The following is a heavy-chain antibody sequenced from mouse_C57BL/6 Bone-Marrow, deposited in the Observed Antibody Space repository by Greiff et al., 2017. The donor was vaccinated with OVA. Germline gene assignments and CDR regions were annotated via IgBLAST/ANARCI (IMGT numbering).Heavy chain of an antibody. Sequence: VQLKESGPELVKPGASVKISCKASGYAFSSSWMNWVKQRPGKGLEWIGRIYPGDGDTNYNGKFKGKATLTADKSSSTAYMQLSSLTSEDSAVYFCARSRGENYAMDYWGQGTSVTVSS. CDR1: GYAFSSSW. CDR2: IYPGDGDT. J-gene: IGHJ4*01. CDR3: ARSRGENYAMDY. V-gene: IGHV1-82*01.